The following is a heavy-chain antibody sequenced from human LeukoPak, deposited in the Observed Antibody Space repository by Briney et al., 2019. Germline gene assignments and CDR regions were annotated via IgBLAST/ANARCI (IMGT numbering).Heavy chain of an antibody. V-gene: IGHV3-30-3*01. CDR3: ASELTGYSSGWTPYYYYGMDV. CDR2: ISYDGSNK. J-gene: IGHJ6*02. Sequence: GGSLRLSCAASGFTFSSYAMHWVRQAPGKGLEWVAVISYDGSNKYYADSVKGRFTISRDNSKNTLYLQMNSLRAEDTAVYYCASELTGYSSGWTPYYYYGMDVWGQGTTVTVSS. CDR1: GFTFSSYA. D-gene: IGHD6-19*01.